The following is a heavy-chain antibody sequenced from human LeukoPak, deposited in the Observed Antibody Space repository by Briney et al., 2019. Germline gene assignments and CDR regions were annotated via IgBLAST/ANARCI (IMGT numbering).Heavy chain of an antibody. Sequence: PGGSLRLSCAASGFTFSSYWMSWVRQAPGKGLEWVANIKQDGSEKYYVDSVKGRFTISRDNAKNSLYLQMNSLRAEDTAVYYCARVGLYYDILTGSVTTYYFDYWGQGTLVTVSS. CDR3: ARVGLYYDILTGSVTTYYFDY. D-gene: IGHD3-9*01. V-gene: IGHV3-7*01. CDR1: GFTFSSYW. J-gene: IGHJ4*02. CDR2: IKQDGSEK.